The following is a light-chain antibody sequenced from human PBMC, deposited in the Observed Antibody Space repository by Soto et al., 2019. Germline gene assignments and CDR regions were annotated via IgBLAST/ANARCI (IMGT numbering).Light chain of an antibody. Sequence: EIVLTQSPGTLSLSPGERATLSCRASQSISSTYLTWYHQRPGQAPRLLIYDASRRATGIPDRFSGSGSGTDFSLTSSRLEPEDFAVYYCQHYDSARWTFGLGTKVDIK. CDR1: QSISSTY. J-gene: IGKJ1*01. CDR2: DAS. V-gene: IGKV3-20*01. CDR3: QHYDSARWT.